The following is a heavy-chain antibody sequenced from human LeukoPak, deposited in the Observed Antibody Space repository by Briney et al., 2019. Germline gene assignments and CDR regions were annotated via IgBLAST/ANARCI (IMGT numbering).Heavy chain of an antibody. CDR2: INPNSGGT. CDR3: ASFLGFGELSEAVDWFDP. V-gene: IGHV1-2*02. D-gene: IGHD3-10*01. J-gene: IGHJ5*02. CDR1: GYTFTGYY. Sequence: ASVKVSCKASGYTFTGYYMHWVRQDPGQGLKWMGWINPNSGGTNYAQKFQGRVTMTRDTSISTAYMELSRLRSDDTAVYYCASFLGFGELSEAVDWFDPWGQGTLVTVSS.